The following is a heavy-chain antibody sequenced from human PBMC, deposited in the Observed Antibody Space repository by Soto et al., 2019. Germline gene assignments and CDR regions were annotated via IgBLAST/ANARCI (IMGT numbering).Heavy chain of an antibody. V-gene: IGHV1-3*01. Sequence: ASVKVSCKASGYTFSNYGIHWVRHAPGQRLEWMGLINAGNGNTKYSQKFQGRVTLSRDTSASTAYMELSSLRSEDTALYYCARDDSGFSGSHYIDYFNYWGQGALVTVSS. J-gene: IGHJ4*02. CDR1: GYTFSNYG. CDR2: INAGNGNT. D-gene: IGHD1-26*01. CDR3: ARDDSGFSGSHYIDYFNY.